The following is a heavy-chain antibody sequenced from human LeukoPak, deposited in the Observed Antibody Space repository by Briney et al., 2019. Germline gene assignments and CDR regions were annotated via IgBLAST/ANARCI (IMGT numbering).Heavy chain of an antibody. CDR3: ARGYGDYGLFYYFDY. J-gene: IGHJ4*02. CDR1: GYTFTTYY. V-gene: IGHV1-46*01. D-gene: IGHD4-17*01. CDR2: INPSGGST. Sequence: GASVKVSCKASGYTFTTYYMHWVRQAPGQGREWMGIINPSGGSTTYVQKFQGRVTMTRDTSTSTVYMELSSLRSEDTAVYYCARGYGDYGLFYYFDYWGQGTLVAVSS.